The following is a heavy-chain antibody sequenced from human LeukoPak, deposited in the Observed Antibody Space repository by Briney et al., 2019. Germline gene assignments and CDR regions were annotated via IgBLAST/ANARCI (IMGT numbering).Heavy chain of an antibody. CDR1: GFTFSSYS. CDR2: ISSSSSYI. Sequence: GGSLRLSCAASGFTFSSYSMNWVRQAPGKGLEWVSSISSSSSYIYYADSVKGRFTISRDNAKNSLYLQMSSLRAEDTAVYYCARGYAEWLLNYYYYMDVWGKGTTVTVSS. V-gene: IGHV3-21*01. J-gene: IGHJ6*03. CDR3: ARGYAEWLLNYYYYMDV. D-gene: IGHD3-3*01.